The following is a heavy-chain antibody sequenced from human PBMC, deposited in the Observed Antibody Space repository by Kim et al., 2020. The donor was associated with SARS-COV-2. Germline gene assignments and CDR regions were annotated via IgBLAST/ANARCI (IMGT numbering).Heavy chain of an antibody. J-gene: IGHJ3*02. CDR2: ITKSSATI. CDR1: GFTFSAYD. Sequence: GGSLRLSCATSGFTFSAYDMNWVRQAPGKGLEWLSFITKSSATIYYADSVQGRFTISRDNAKNSLYLQMNSLRDEDTAPYYCVRDRMGGAFDIWGQGTM. CDR3: VRDRMGGAFDI. D-gene: IGHD3-16*01. V-gene: IGHV3-48*02.